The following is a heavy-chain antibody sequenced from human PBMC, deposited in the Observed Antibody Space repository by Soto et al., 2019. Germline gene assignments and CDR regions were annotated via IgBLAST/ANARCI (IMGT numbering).Heavy chain of an antibody. Sequence: EVQLVESGGGLVQPGGSLRLSCAASGFTVSTKYMSWVRQAPGKGLEWVSVIYSGGSTFYADSVRGRFTISRDNSKNTVNLQMNSLRDEDTAVYYCARDPWAADYWGPGTLVTVSS. V-gene: IGHV3-66*01. CDR1: GFTVSTKY. CDR2: IYSGGST. D-gene: IGHD3-16*01. J-gene: IGHJ4*02. CDR3: ARDPWAADY.